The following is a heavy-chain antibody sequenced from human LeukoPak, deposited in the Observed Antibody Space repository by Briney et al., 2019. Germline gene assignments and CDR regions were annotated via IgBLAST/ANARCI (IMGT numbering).Heavy chain of an antibody. CDR2: INHSGST. D-gene: IGHD6-19*01. Sequence: SETLSLTCTVSGGSISSSSYYWGWIRQPPGKGLEWIGEINHSGSTNYNPSLKSRVTISVDTSKNQFSLKLSSVTAADTAVYYCARLVAVAGTSWLDYWGQGTLVTVSS. CDR1: GGSISSSSYY. V-gene: IGHV4-39*07. J-gene: IGHJ4*02. CDR3: ARLVAVAGTSWLDY.